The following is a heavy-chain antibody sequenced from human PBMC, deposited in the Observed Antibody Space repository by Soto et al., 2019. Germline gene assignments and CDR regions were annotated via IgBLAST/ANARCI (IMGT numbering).Heavy chain of an antibody. CDR3: ARGSGNSYGPDTAQLDY. Sequence: GGSLRLSCAASGFTFSTYGMHWVRQAPGKGLEWVAIISHDGSNKYYGDSVRGRFTISRDNSKNTLDLQMNSLRAEDTAVYYCARGSGNSYGPDTAQLDYWGQGTLVTVSS. V-gene: IGHV3-30*03. CDR1: GFTFSTYG. CDR2: ISHDGSNK. D-gene: IGHD5-18*01. J-gene: IGHJ4*02.